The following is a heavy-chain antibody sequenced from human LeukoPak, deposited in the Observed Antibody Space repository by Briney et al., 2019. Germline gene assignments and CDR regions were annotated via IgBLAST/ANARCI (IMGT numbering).Heavy chain of an antibody. CDR3: TRDTRGTIGTTTLDY. V-gene: IGHV3-74*01. CDR1: GFTFSSYC. J-gene: IGHJ4*02. Sequence: GGSLRLSCVASGFTFSSYCMHWVRQAPGKGLVWVSRTNNDGSTTTYADSVKGRFTISRDNAKNTLYLQMNSLRAEDTAVYYCTRDTRGTIGTTTLDYWGQGTLVTVSS. CDR2: TNNDGSTT. D-gene: IGHD1-1*01.